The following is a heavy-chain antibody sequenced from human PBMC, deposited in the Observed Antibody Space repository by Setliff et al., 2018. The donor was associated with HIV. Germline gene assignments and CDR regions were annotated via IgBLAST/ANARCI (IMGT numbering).Heavy chain of an antibody. V-gene: IGHV4-59*01. Sequence: PSETLSLTCTVSDGSFSSDYWTWIRQTPGKGLEWIGYIYYSGSTKYNPSLTSRVTISVDTSKNHFSLKLTSVTAADTAVYYCAGGGYDYVWGSYRYPYYYYYMDVWGKGTTVTVSS. CDR3: AGGGYDYVWGSYRYPYYYYYMDV. D-gene: IGHD3-16*02. J-gene: IGHJ6*03. CDR1: DGSFSSDY. CDR2: IYYSGST.